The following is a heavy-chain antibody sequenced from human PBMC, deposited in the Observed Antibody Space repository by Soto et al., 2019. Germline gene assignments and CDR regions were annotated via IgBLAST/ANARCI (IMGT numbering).Heavy chain of an antibody. D-gene: IGHD2-2*02. CDR1: CYTFTHHL. CDR3: ARYCSSTSCYMIGMDV. CDR2: IYPGDSDT. Sequence: GEFLKISRKGSCYTFTHHLIAWVRPMPGICLEWMGIIYPGDSDTRYSPSFQGQVTISADKSISTAYLQWSSLKASDTAMYYCARYCSSTSCYMIGMDVWGQGTTVTVSS. J-gene: IGHJ6*02. V-gene: IGHV5-51*01.